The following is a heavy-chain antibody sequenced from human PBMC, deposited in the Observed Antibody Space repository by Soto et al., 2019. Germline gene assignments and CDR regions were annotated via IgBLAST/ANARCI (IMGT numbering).Heavy chain of an antibody. Sequence: ASETLSLTCTVSGGSITSSYWSWIRRPPGKGLEWIAYIYDTGISGYTPSTSYNPSLKSRVTMSVDTSKSQFSLKLTSVTAADTAVYYCARLQYTVVTPIDMWGQGTMVTVSS. CDR1: GGSITSSY. V-gene: IGHV4-59*01. D-gene: IGHD2-21*02. J-gene: IGHJ3*02. CDR3: ARLQYTVVTPIDM. CDR2: IYDTGISGYTPST.